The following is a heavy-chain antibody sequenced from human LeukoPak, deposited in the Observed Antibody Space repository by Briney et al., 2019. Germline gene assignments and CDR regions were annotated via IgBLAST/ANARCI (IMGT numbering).Heavy chain of an antibody. CDR2: ISSSGSTM. J-gene: IGHJ6*04. V-gene: IGHV3-48*03. CDR3: AKAMIVVVMISGMDV. Sequence: GGSLRLSCAASGFTFSSYEMNWVRQAPGKGLEWVSYISSSGSTMYYADSVKGRFTISRDNAKNSLYLQMNSLRAEDTALYYCAKAMIVVVMISGMDVWGKGTTVTVSS. D-gene: IGHD3-22*01. CDR1: GFTFSSYE.